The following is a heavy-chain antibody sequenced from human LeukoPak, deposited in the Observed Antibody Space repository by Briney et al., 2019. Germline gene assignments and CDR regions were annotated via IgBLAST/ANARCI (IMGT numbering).Heavy chain of an antibody. V-gene: IGHV4-61*02. CDR1: GGSISSDRFY. Sequence: TLSVTCTVSGGSISSDRFYWTWVRQPAGKRPEWIGRIKSINTNYNPSLKSRVNISVDTSTNQFSLKLSSLTAADTAVYYCARVPDWTYVPDYWGQGTLVTVSS. D-gene: IGHD3-16*01. CDR3: ARVPDWTYVPDY. J-gene: IGHJ4*02. CDR2: IKSINT.